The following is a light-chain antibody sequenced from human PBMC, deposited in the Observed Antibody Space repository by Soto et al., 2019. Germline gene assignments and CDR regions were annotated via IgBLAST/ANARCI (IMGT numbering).Light chain of an antibody. CDR3: QQYNTYST. CDR2: SVS. CDR1: QSIGKH. Sequence: DIQMTQSPSTLSGSVGDRVTITCRASQSIGKHLNWYQQKPGKAPKFLIYSVSSLQSGVPARFSGSGSGTEFTLTISSLQPDDFATYYCQQYNTYSTFAQGTRLEI. V-gene: IGKV1-16*01. J-gene: IGKJ5*01.